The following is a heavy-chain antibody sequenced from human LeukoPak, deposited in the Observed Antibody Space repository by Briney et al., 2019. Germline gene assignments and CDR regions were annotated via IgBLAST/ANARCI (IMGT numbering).Heavy chain of an antibody. CDR1: GGSISSSNW. Sequence: SETLSLTCAVSGGSISSSNWWSWVRQPPGKGLEWIGEIYHSGSTNYNPSLKSRVTISVDKSKNQFSLKLSSVTAADTAVYYCARLPRGYSKYTDYWGQGTLVTVSS. D-gene: IGHD6-13*01. J-gene: IGHJ4*02. V-gene: IGHV4-4*02. CDR2: IYHSGST. CDR3: ARLPRGYSKYTDY.